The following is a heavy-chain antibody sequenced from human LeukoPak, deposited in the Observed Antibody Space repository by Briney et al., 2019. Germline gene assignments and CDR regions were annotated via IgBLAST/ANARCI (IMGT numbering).Heavy chain of an antibody. CDR3: ARSYDFWSGYPNWFDP. CDR1: GGSISSYY. D-gene: IGHD3-3*01. J-gene: IGHJ5*02. CDR2: INHSGST. V-gene: IGHV4-34*01. Sequence: SETLSLTCTVSGGSISSYYWSWIRQPPGKGLEWIGEINHSGSTNYNPSLKSRVTISVDTSKNQFSLKLSSVTAADTAVYYCARSYDFWSGYPNWFDPWGQGTLVTVSS.